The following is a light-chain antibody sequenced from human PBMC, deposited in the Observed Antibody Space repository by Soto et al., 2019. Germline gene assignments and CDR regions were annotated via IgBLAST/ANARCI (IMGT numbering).Light chain of an antibody. Sequence: QSALTQPPSASGSPGQSVTISCTGTSSDVGAYNYVSWYQQYPGKAPKLMIYEVSKRPSGVPDRFSGSKSGKTASLTVSGLQPEDEADYYCTSYAGSHIWVFCGGTKVTVL. CDR2: EVS. CDR3: TSYAGSHIWV. CDR1: SSDVGAYNY. J-gene: IGLJ3*02. V-gene: IGLV2-8*01.